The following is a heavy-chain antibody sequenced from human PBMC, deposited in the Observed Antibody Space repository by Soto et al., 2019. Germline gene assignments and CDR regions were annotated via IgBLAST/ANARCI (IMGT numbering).Heavy chain of an antibody. D-gene: IGHD2-2*01. CDR3: ARIADCSTTSCSFPSWFHVRGYYYYYGLDV. CDR2: ISAYNGNS. Sequence: ASVKVSCKASAYTFTSYGITWVRQAPGQGLEWVGWISAYNGNSNYAQKYEGRVTMTTDTSTSTAYMELSSLRSDDTAVYYCARIADCSTTSCSFPSWFHVRGYYYYYGLDVWGQGTTVTVSS. J-gene: IGHJ6*02. V-gene: IGHV1-18*04. CDR1: AYTFTSYG.